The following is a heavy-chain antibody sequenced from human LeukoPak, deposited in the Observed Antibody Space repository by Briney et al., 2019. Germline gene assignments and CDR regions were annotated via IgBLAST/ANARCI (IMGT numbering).Heavy chain of an antibody. J-gene: IGHJ4*02. CDR2: ISAYNGNT. CDR3: ARERVNYYGSSGYYYFDY. D-gene: IGHD3-22*01. CDR1: GYTFTSYG. Sequence: ASVKVSCKASGYTFTSYGISWVRQAPGQGLEWMGWISAYNGNTNYAQKLQGRVTMTTDTSTSTAYMELRSLRSDDTAVYYCARERVNYYGSSGYYYFDYWGQGTLVTVSS. V-gene: IGHV1-18*04.